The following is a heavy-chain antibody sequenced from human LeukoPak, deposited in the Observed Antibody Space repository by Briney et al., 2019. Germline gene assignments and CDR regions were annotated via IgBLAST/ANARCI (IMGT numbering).Heavy chain of an antibody. CDR2: IYSSGST. V-gene: IGHV4-4*07. Sequence: PSETLSLTCTVSGGSISGYYWSWIRQPAGKGLEWIGRIYSSGSTNYNPSLKSRVTMSIDTSENQFSLKLSSVTAADTAFYYCARDTKFSPWGQGTLVTVSS. J-gene: IGHJ5*02. CDR3: ARDTKFSP. D-gene: IGHD3-3*01. CDR1: GGSISGYY.